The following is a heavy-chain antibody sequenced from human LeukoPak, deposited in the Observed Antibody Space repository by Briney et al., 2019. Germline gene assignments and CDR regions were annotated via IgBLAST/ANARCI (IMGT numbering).Heavy chain of an antibody. D-gene: IGHD1-14*01. Sequence: GGSLRLSCAASGFTFSTSTMNWVRRAPGKGLEWVSSISGGSDDMYYAGSVKGRFTISRGNAKNSLYLQMNSLRAEDTAVYYCVRIPNNAGFPNWFDPWGQGTLVTVSS. CDR2: ISGGSDDM. V-gene: IGHV3-21*01. J-gene: IGHJ5*02. CDR3: VRIPNNAGFPNWFDP. CDR1: GFTFSTST.